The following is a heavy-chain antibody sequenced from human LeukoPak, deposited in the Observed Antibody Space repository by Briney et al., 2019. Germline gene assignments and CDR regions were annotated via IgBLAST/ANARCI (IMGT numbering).Heavy chain of an antibody. Sequence: SETLSLTCAVYGGSFSGYYWSWIRQPPGKGLEWIGEINHSGGTNYNPSLKSRVTISVDTSKNQFSLKLSSVTAADTAVYYCAAWIQLGYYFDYWGQGTLVTVSS. CDR2: INHSGGT. CDR3: AAWIQLGYYFDY. D-gene: IGHD5-18*01. CDR1: GGSFSGYY. V-gene: IGHV4-34*01. J-gene: IGHJ4*02.